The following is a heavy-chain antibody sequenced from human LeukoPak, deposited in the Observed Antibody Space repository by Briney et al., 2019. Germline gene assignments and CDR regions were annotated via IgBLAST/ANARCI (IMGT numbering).Heavy chain of an antibody. V-gene: IGHV4-34*01. D-gene: IGHD2-21*01. Sequence: PSETLSLTCAVSGGSFSGYYWCWIRQPPGKGLERVGEINHSGSTNYNPPLKRRVTISVATSKNQFSLKLSAVTAADTAVYYCARGRAMVKDAFDIWGQGRMVTVSS. CDR2: INHSGST. J-gene: IGHJ3*02. CDR1: GGSFSGYY. CDR3: ARGRAMVKDAFDI.